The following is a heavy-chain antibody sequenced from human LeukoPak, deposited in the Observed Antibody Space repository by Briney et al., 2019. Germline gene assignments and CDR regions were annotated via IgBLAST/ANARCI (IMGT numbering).Heavy chain of an antibody. CDR1: GYTFTSYG. Sequence: ASVKVSCKTSGYTFTSYGVSWVRQAPGQGLEWMGWISTYNGNTNYAQMLQGRVTMTTDTPTRTAYMELRSLRSDDTAVYYCARDRTLHYYDFWSGNYASYFDYWGQGTLVTVSS. CDR2: ISTYNGNT. CDR3: ARDRTLHYYDFWSGNYASYFDY. V-gene: IGHV1-18*01. J-gene: IGHJ4*02. D-gene: IGHD3-3*01.